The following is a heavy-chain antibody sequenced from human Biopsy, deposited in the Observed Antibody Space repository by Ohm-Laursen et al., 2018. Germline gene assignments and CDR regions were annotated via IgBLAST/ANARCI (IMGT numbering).Heavy chain of an antibody. J-gene: IGHJ1*01. V-gene: IGHV4-59*11. CDR3: ARGSNEYGGLYFPH. CDR2: ISHTGYT. Sequence: ETLSLTCAVSGGSFTGHYWTWIRQPPGKGLEWIGHISHTGYTSYNSSLKSRVTISLDTSRKHFSLRLTSLAAADTAVYYCARGSNEYGGLYFPHWGQGTLVTVSS. D-gene: IGHD4-23*01. CDR1: GGSFTGHY.